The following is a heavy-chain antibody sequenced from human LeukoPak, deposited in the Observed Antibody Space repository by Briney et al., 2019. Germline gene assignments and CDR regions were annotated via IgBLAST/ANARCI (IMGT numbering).Heavy chain of an antibody. Sequence: SETLSLTCTVSGGSINSGSYYWSWIRQPAGKGLEWIGRIYTSGSTNYNPSLKSRVTISVDTSKNQFSLKLSSVTAADTAVYYCARDTMVRAPDYWGQGTLVTVSS. CDR3: ARDTMVRAPDY. CDR1: GGSINSGSYY. V-gene: IGHV4-61*02. J-gene: IGHJ4*02. D-gene: IGHD3-10*01. CDR2: IYTSGST.